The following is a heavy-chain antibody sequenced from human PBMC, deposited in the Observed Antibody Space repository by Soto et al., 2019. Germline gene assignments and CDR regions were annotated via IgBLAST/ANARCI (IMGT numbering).Heavy chain of an antibody. J-gene: IGHJ4*02. Sequence: SETLSLTCTVSGGSISSGDYYWSWIRQPPGKGLEWIGYIYYSGSTYYNPSLKSRVTISVDTSKNQFSLKLSSETAADTAVYYCARAGFDCSIPSCYTYFDYWGQGTLVTGSS. CDR2: IYYSGST. CDR1: GGSISSGDYY. V-gene: IGHV4-30-4*01. CDR3: ARAGFDCSIPSCYTYFDY. D-gene: IGHD2-2*01.